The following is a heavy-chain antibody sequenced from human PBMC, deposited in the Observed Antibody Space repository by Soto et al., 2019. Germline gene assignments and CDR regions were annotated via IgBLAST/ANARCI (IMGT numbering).Heavy chain of an antibody. V-gene: IGHV3-9*01. CDR1: RCPVNNYG. J-gene: IGHJ6*02. CDR3: AKEKRKRGINHYRDMDV. D-gene: IGHD7-27*01. Sequence: GRFLSLSCGASRCPVNNYGMPWVRQAPGKGLEWVSGISWNSGSIGYADSVKGRFTISRDNAKNSLYLQMNSLRAEDTAGDYCAKEKRKRGINHYRDMDVWGQGT. CDR2: ISWNSGSI.